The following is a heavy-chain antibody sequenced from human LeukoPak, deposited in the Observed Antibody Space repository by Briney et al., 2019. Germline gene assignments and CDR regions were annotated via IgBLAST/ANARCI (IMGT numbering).Heavy chain of an antibody. CDR3: ARDGSLAARRNGGFDP. V-gene: IGHV3-33*01. CDR1: GFTFSSYG. Sequence: GRSLRLSCAASGFTFSSYGMHWVRQVPGKGLEWVAVIWYDGSNKYYADSVKGRFTISRDNSKNTLYLQMNSLRAEDTAVYYCARDGSLAARRNGGFDPWGQGTLVTVSS. D-gene: IGHD6-6*01. J-gene: IGHJ5*02. CDR2: IWYDGSNK.